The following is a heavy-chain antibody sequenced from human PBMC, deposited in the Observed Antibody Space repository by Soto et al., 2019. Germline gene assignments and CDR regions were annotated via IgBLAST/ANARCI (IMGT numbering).Heavy chain of an antibody. V-gene: IGHV2-5*02. J-gene: IGHJ4*02. D-gene: IGHD1-1*01. CDR2: IYWDDDK. CDR3: AHKTGTTFAFDY. Sequence: QITLKESGPTLVKPTQTLTLTCTFSGFSLSTSGVGVGWIRQPPGKALEWLALIYWDDDKRYSPSLKSRLTITKDTSKNQVVLTMTNMDPVGTATYYCAHKTGTTFAFDYWGQGTLVTVSS. CDR1: GFSLSTSGVG.